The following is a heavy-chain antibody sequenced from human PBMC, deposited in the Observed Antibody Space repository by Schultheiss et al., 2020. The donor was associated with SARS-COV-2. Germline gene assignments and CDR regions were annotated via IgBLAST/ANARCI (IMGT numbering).Heavy chain of an antibody. J-gene: IGHJ5*02. CDR1: GYTFTSYG. CDR3: ARLKWELLYNWFDL. V-gene: IGHV1-18*01. CDR2: ISAYNGNT. Sequence: ASVKVSCKASGYTFTSYGISWVRQAPGQGLEWMEWISAYNGNTNYAQKLQGRVTMTTDTSTSTAYMELRSLRSDDTAVYYCARLKWELLYNWFDLWGQGTLVTGSS. D-gene: IGHD1-26*01.